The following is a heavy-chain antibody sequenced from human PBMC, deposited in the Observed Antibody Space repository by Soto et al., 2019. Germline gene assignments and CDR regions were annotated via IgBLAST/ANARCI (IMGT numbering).Heavy chain of an antibody. CDR2: ISSNGGST. J-gene: IGHJ5*02. V-gene: IGHV3-64D*08. CDR1: GFTFSSYA. CDR3: VKCLGGAIREDEWFDP. D-gene: IGHD1-26*01. Sequence: GGSLRLSCSASGFTFSSYAMHWVRQAPGKGLEYVSAISSNGGSTYYADSVKGRFTISRDNSKNTLYLQMSSLRAEDTAVYYCVKCLGGAIREDEWFDPWGKGTLVTVSS.